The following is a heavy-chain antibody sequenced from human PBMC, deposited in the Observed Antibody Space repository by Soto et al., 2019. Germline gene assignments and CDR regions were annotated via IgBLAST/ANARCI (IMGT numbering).Heavy chain of an antibody. CDR3: AKDIAGYSSGIDY. CDR2: ISWNSGSI. D-gene: IGHD6-19*01. CDR1: GFTFDDYA. Sequence: EVQLVESGGGLVQPGRSLRLSCAASGFTFDDYAMHWVRQAPGKGLEWVSGISWNSGSIGYADSVKGRFTISRDNAKNSLYLQMNSLRAEDTALYYCAKDIAGYSSGIDYWGQGTLSPSPQ. V-gene: IGHV3-9*01. J-gene: IGHJ4*02.